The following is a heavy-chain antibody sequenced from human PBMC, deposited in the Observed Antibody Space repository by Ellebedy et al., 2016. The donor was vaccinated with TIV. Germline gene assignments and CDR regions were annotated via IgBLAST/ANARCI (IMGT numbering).Heavy chain of an antibody. D-gene: IGHD2-2*01. CDR3: AGVSVIVPAAMPPSYNYYYGMDV. V-gene: IGHV1-69*04. CDR2: IIPIFGIA. Sequence: SVKVSCKASGGTFSSYAISWVRQAPGQGLEWMGRIIPIFGIANYAQRFQGRVTITADKSTSTAYMELSSLRSEDTAVYYCAGVSVIVPAAMPPSYNYYYGMDVWGQGTTVTVSS. J-gene: IGHJ6*02. CDR1: GGTFSSYA.